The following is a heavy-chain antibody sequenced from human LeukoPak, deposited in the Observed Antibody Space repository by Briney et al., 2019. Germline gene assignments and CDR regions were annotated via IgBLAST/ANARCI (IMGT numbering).Heavy chain of an antibody. CDR2: IIPILGIA. J-gene: IGHJ6*02. Sequence: ASVKVSCKASVGTFSSYAISWVRQAPGQGLEWMGRIIPILGIANYAQKFQGRVTITADKSTSTAYMELSSLRSEDTAVYYCARDPDTDYYGMDVWGQGTTVTVSS. D-gene: IGHD5-18*01. V-gene: IGHV1-69*04. CDR3: ARDPDTDYYGMDV. CDR1: VGTFSSYA.